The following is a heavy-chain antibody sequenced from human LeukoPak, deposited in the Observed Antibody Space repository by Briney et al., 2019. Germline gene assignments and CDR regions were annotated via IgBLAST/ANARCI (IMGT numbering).Heavy chain of an antibody. D-gene: IGHD2-2*01. CDR3: AEDGRLCTGTSCYPNYFFDY. CDR2: IWYDGSNK. J-gene: IGHJ4*02. V-gene: IGHV3-30*02. CDR1: GFTFSNYG. Sequence: GGSLRLSCAASGFTFSNYGMHWVRQAPGKGLEWVAVIWYDGSNKYYGDSVKGRFTISRDNSKNTLYLQMSSLRAEDTAVYYCAEDGRLCTGTSCYPNYFFDYWGRGTLVTVSS.